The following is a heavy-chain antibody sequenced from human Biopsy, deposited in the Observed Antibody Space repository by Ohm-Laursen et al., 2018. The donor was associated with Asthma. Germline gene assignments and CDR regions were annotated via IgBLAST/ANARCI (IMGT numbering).Heavy chain of an antibody. J-gene: IGHJ3*02. CDR2: ISYDGSSI. CDR1: RFTYE. CDR3: VRDGTDDAFDI. Sequence: SLRLSCAASRFTYEMHWVRQAPGKGLKWVAVISYDGSSIYYADSVKGRFTISRDNSKNTLSLQMNSLTAEDTAVYYCVRDGTDDAFDIWGQGTVVSVSS. V-gene: IGHV3-30-3*01. D-gene: IGHD1-1*01.